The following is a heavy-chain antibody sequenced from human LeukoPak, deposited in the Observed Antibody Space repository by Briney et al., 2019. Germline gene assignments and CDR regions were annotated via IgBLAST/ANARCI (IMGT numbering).Heavy chain of an antibody. V-gene: IGHV3-74*01. Sequence: PGGSLRLSCAASGFTFSSYWMHWVRHAPGKGLVWVSRINRDGSNTNYADSVKGRSTISRDNAKNTLFLQMNSLRAEDTAVYYCARGHSYGYRMDVWGQGTTVTVSS. D-gene: IGHD5-18*01. CDR2: INRDGSNT. CDR3: ARGHSYGYRMDV. CDR1: GFTFSSYW. J-gene: IGHJ6*02.